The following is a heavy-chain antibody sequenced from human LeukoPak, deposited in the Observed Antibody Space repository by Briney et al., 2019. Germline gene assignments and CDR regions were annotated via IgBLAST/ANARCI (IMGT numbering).Heavy chain of an antibody. V-gene: IGHV1-2*02. CDR2: TNPSTGGT. J-gene: IGHJ4*02. CDR1: GYTFTGSY. D-gene: IGHD2-2*01. Sequence: ASVKVSCKTSGYTFTGSYLHWVRQVPGQGLEWMGWTNPSTGGTKSAQQFEGRVAMTRDTSNTTGYLELRSLRLDDTATYYCARGGAFCSITTCHEFDHWGQGTLVIVSS. CDR3: ARGGAFCSITTCHEFDH.